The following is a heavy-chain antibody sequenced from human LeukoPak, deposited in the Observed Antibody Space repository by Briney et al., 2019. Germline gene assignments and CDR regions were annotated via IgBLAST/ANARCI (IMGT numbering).Heavy chain of an antibody. V-gene: IGHV1-2*02. J-gene: IGHJ6*03. CDR3: ARATTVTTKDYYYYMDV. Sequence: GASVKVSCKASGYTFTGYYMHWVRQAPGQGLEWMGWINPNSGGTNYAQKFQGRVTMTRDTPISTAYMELSRLRSDDTAVYYCARATTVTTKDYYYYMDVWGKGTTVTVYS. CDR2: INPNSGGT. CDR1: GYTFTGYY. D-gene: IGHD4-17*01.